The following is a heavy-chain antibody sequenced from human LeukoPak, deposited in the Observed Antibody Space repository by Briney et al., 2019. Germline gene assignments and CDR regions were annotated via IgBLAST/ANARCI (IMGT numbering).Heavy chain of an antibody. CDR3: ARGYGYYFES. CDR2: IYSSGST. CDR1: GGSISSYY. J-gene: IGHJ4*02. D-gene: IGHD5-18*01. V-gene: IGHV4-59*03. Sequence: SETLSLTCTVSGGSISSYYWNWIRQPPGKGLEWIRYIYSSGSTNYNPSLKSRVAISVDTSRNQFSLKLSSVTTADTAVYYCARGYGYYFESWGQGTLVTVSS.